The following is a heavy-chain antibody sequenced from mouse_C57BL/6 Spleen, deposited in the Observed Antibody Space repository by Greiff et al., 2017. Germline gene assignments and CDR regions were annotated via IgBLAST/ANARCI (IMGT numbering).Heavy chain of an antibody. CDR1: GYTFTDYY. CDR2: INPYNGGT. V-gene: IGHV1-19*01. CDR3: ARNYGSSYLWYFDV. Sequence: VQLKQSGPVLVKPGASVKMSCKASGYTFTDYYMNWVKQSHGKSLEWIGVINPYNGGTSYNQKFKGKATLTVDKSSSTAYMELNSLTSEDSAVYYCARNYGSSYLWYFDVWGTGTTVTVSS. D-gene: IGHD1-1*01. J-gene: IGHJ1*03.